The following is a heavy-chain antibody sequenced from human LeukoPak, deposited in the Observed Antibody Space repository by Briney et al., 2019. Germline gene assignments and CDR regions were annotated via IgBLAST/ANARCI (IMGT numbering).Heavy chain of an antibody. V-gene: IGHV3-48*03. Sequence: GGSLRLSCAASGFTFSDYEMSWVRQAPGKGLEWVSYIRSRGRTIYYADAVKARFPISRDKAQNSLYLEMNTLRAADTAVYYCARGLRSGDYWGQGTLVTVSS. CDR1: GFTFSDYE. CDR2: IRSRGRTI. J-gene: IGHJ4*02. CDR3: ARGLRSGDY. D-gene: IGHD1-14*01.